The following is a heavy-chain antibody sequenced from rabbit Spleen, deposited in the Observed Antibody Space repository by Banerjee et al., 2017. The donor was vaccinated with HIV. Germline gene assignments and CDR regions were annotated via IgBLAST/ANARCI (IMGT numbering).Heavy chain of an antibody. D-gene: IGHD5-1*01. V-gene: IGHV1S45*01. CDR3: ARDSGSYDYIDVYFNL. J-gene: IGHJ4*01. Sequence: LEESGGGLVQPEGSLALTCTASGFSFSSTYWICWVRQAPGKGLEWIGCIDTGTGKTYYASWAKGRFTISKTSSTTVTLQMTSLTAADTATYFCARDSGSYDYIDVYFNLWGQGTLVTVS. CDR2: IDTGTGKT. CDR1: GFSFSSTYW.